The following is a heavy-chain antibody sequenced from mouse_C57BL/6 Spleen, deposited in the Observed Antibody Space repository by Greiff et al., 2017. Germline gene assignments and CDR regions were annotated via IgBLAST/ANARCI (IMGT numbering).Heavy chain of an antibody. CDR2: ISGGGGNT. CDR1: GFTFSSYT. V-gene: IGHV5-9*04. Sequence: EVKLVESGGGLVKPGGSLKLSCAASGFTFSSYTMSWVRQTPEKGLEWVATISGGGGNTYYPDSVKGRFTISRDNAKNTLYLQMSSLRSEDAAVYYCARQTYLDDWGKGTTVTVSS. CDR3: ARQTYLDD. J-gene: IGHJ1*03.